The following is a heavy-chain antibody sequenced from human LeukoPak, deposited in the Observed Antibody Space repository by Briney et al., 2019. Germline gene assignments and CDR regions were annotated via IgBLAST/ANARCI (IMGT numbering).Heavy chain of an antibody. CDR3: ARSKAIYYDILTGPIDY. CDR2: IYYSGST. CDR1: GGSISSSSYY. D-gene: IGHD3-9*01. V-gene: IGHV4-39*07. J-gene: IGHJ4*02. Sequence: PSETLSLTCTVSGGSISSSSYYWGWIRQPPGKGLEWIGSIYYSGSTYYNPSLKSRVTISVDTSKNQFSLKLSSVTAADTAVYYCARSKAIYYDILTGPIDYWGQGTLVTVSS.